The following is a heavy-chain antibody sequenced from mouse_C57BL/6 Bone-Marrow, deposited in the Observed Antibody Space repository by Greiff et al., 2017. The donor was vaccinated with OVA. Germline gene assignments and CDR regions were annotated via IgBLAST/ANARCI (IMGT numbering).Heavy chain of an antibody. V-gene: IGHV1-62-2*01. J-gene: IGHJ2*01. CDR3: ARRRKGHSYFDV. Sequence: VQLQQSGAELVKPGASVKLSCKASGYTFTEYTIHWVKQRSGQGLEWIGWFYPGGGSIKYNEKFKDKATLTADKSSSTVYMELSRLTSEDSAVYYCARRRKGHSYFDVWGQGTTLTVSS. CDR2: FYPGGGSI. CDR1: GYTFTEYT.